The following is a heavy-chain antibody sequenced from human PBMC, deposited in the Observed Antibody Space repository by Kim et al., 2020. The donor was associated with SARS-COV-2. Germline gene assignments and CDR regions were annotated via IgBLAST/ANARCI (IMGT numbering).Heavy chain of an antibody. V-gene: IGHV3-30*02. CDR1: GFTFGNYG. CDR3: TKRGATTGTMYYYGLDV. J-gene: IGHJ6*02. Sequence: GGSLRLSCAASGFTFGNYGGHWVRQAPGKGLEWVAFISHDGSQAYYRDSVKGRFMISRDNLKNTMFLEMNSLGAEDTGVYYCTKRGATTGTMYYYGLDVWCQGTTVTVSS. D-gene: IGHD6-13*01. CDR2: ISHDGSQA.